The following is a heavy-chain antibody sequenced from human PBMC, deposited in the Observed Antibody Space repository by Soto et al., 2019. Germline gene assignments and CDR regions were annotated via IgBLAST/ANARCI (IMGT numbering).Heavy chain of an antibody. J-gene: IGHJ3*02. CDR2: IYYSGST. Sequence: SETLSLTCTVSGGSISSYYWSWIRQPPGKGLEWIGYIYYSGSTNYNPSLKSRVTISVDTSKNQFSLRLSSVTAADTAVYYCARRYGSAFDIWGQGTMVTVS. V-gene: IGHV4-59*01. CDR3: ARRYGSAFDI. D-gene: IGHD3-10*01. CDR1: GGSISSYY.